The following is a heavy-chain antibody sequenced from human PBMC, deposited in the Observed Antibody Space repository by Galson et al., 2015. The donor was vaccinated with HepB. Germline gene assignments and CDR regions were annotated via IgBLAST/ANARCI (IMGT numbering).Heavy chain of an antibody. J-gene: IGHJ5*02. CDR1: GFTFSSYA. CDR3: ARDIASSGHCSGGSCFHWFDP. Sequence: SLRLSCAASGFTFSSYAMHWVRQAPGKGLEWVAVISYVGSNDKYYADSVKGRFTISRDNSKNTLYLQMNSLRPEDTAVYYCARDIASSGHCSGGSCFHWFDPWGQGTLVTVSS. CDR2: ISYVGSNDK. D-gene: IGHD2-15*01. V-gene: IGHV3-30-3*01.